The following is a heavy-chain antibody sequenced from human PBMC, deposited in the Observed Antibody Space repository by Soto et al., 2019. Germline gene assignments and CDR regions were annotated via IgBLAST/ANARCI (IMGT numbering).Heavy chain of an antibody. CDR3: ARDSGYGSVDSVNHYFDY. V-gene: IGHV3-74*01. J-gene: IGHJ4*02. CDR1: GFIFSDFW. Sequence: GGSLRLSCAASGFIFSDFWMHWVRQVPGEGLVWVSRINHEGSNTNYADFVRGRFTISRDNSKNMLYLQMNSLRAEDAAVYYCARDSGYGSVDSVNHYFDYWGQGALVTVSS. CDR2: INHEGSNT. D-gene: IGHD3-10*01.